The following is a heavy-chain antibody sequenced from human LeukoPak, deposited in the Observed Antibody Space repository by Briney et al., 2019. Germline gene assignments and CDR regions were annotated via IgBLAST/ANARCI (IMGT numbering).Heavy chain of an antibody. D-gene: IGHD6-19*01. CDR3: ARSILSIAVAGEYDY. V-gene: IGHV3-21*01. Sequence: PRRSLRLSWAASVVTCKSDGMNWRRQTPRKGLEWVSSISSSSSYIYYADSVKGRFTISRDNAKNSLYLQMNSLRAEDTAVYYCARSILSIAVAGEYDYWGQGTLVTVSS. CDR1: VVTCKSDG. J-gene: IGHJ4*02. CDR2: ISSSSSYI.